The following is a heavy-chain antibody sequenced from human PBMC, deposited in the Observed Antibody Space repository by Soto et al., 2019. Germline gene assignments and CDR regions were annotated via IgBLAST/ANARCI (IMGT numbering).Heavy chain of an antibody. CDR2: VIPIFGTA. J-gene: IGHJ6*02. V-gene: IGHV1-69*13. CDR1: GGTFSSYA. CDR3: ARDLCTNGVCYHAPDYYGMDV. Sequence: GASVKVSCKASGGTFSSYAISWVRQAPGQGLEWMGGVIPIFGTANYAQKLQGRVTITADESTSTAYMELSSLRSEDTAVYYCARDLCTNGVCYHAPDYYGMDVWGQGTTVTVSS. D-gene: IGHD2-8*01.